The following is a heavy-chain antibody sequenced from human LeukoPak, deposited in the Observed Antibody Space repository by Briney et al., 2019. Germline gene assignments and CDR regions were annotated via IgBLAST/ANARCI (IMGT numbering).Heavy chain of an antibody. CDR1: GFGLSRSE. V-gene: IGHV3-48*03. Sequence: GGSLRPSRAASGFGLSRSEVDWVRQAPGKGLEWVSYITSSGTTIHYADSVKGRFTISRDNAKHSLYLQMNSLRAEDTAVYYCARVSRSGASCIFWGQRTLVTVSS. CDR2: ITSSGTTI. CDR3: ARVSRSGASCIF. D-gene: IGHD3-22*01. J-gene: IGHJ4*02.